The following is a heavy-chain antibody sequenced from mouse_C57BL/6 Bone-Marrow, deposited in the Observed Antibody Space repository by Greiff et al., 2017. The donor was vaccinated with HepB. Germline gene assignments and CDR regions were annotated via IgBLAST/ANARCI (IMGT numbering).Heavy chain of an antibody. J-gene: IGHJ1*03. D-gene: IGHD1-1*01. CDR3: ARHDRITTVDLPYRYFDV. Sequence: DVKLVESGGDLVKPGGSLKLSCAASGFTFSSYGMSWVRQTPDKRLEWVATISSGGSYTYYPDSVKGRFTISRDNAKNTLYLQMSSLKSEDTAMYYCARHDRITTVDLPYRYFDVWGTGTTVTVSS. V-gene: IGHV5-6*02. CDR2: ISSGGSYT. CDR1: GFTFSSYG.